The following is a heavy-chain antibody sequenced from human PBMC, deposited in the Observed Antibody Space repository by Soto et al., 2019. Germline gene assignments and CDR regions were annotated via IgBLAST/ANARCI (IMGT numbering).Heavy chain of an antibody. J-gene: IGHJ4*02. D-gene: IGHD2-15*01. CDR3: AGGQYYFDY. CDR2: ISYDGSNK. Sequence: QVQLVESGGGVVQPGRSLRLSCAASGFPFSSYGMHWVRQAPGKGLDWVALISYDGSNKYYADSVKGRFTISRDNSKHTLYLEMSSLRVEDTAVYYCAGGQYYFDYCCQGTLVSVSS. CDR1: GFPFSSYG. V-gene: IGHV3-30*03.